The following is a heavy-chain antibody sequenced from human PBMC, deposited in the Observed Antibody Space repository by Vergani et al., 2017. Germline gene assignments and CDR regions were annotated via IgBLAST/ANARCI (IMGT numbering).Heavy chain of an antibody. J-gene: IGHJ3*02. D-gene: IGHD3-22*01. CDR3: ARVSDDSSGMAFDI. V-gene: IGHV3-9*01. CDR1: GFTFDDYA. CDR2: ISWNSGSI. Sequence: EVQLVESGGGLVQPGRSLRLSCAASGFTFDDYAMHWVRQAPGKGLEWVSGISWNSGSIGYADSVKGRFTISRDNAKNSLYLQMNSLRAEDTAVYYCARVSDDSSGMAFDIWGQGTMVTVSS.